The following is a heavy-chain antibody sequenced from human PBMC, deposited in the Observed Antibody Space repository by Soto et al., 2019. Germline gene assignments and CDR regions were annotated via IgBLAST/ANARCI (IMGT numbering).Heavy chain of an antibody. CDR2: ISGSGSST. V-gene: IGHV3-23*01. D-gene: IGHD3-10*01. CDR3: TRIETMVRGVKLGMDV. J-gene: IGHJ6*02. Sequence: QLLGSGGGLVQPGGSLRLSCTASGSTFSRYALSWVRQAPGKGLEWVSGISGSGSSTYYPDSPDSLKGRFNISRDNSKTTLYLQINSLRAEDTAVYYCTRIETMVRGVKLGMDVWGQGTTVTVSS. CDR1: GSTFSRYA.